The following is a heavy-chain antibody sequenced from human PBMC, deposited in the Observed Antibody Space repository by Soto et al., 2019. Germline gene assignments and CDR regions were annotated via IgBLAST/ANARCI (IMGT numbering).Heavy chain of an antibody. CDR2: IYYSGST. CDR1: GGSISSGGYY. Sequence: QVQLQESGPGLVKPSQTLSLTCTVSGGSISSGGYYWSWIRQHPGKGLEWIGYIYYSGSTYYNPSLKSRVTLSVDPSKNQFSLKLSSVTAADTAVYYCASGYCSGGSCYSGVDYYGMDVWGQGTTVTVSS. J-gene: IGHJ6*02. CDR3: ASGYCSGGSCYSGVDYYGMDV. V-gene: IGHV4-31*03. D-gene: IGHD2-15*01.